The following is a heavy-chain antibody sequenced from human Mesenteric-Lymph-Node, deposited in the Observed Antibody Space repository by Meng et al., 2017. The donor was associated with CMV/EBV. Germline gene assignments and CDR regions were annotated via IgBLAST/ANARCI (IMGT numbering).Heavy chain of an antibody. CDR1: GYSFTSNW. CDR3: ARSACSSTSCYYVIENFDY. D-gene: IGHD2-2*01. Sequence: KVSCKGSGYSFTSNWIGWVRQMPGKGLEWMGIIWPGDSDTRYSPSFQGQVSISADKSITTAYLQWSSLKASDTAMYYCARSACSSTSCYYVIENFDYWGQGTLVTVSS. J-gene: IGHJ4*02. V-gene: IGHV5-51*01. CDR2: IWPGDSDT.